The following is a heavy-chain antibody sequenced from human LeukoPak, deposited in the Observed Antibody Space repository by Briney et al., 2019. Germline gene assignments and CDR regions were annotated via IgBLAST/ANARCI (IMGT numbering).Heavy chain of an antibody. CDR1: GGTFSSYA. CDR2: IIPIFGTA. CDR3: AIHAGDYSGNSGFDY. D-gene: IGHD4-23*01. Sequence: SVKVSCKASGGTFSSYAISWVRQAPGQGLEWMGGIIPIFGTANYAQKFQGRVTITADESTSTAYMELSSLRSEDTAVYYCAIHAGDYSGNSGFDYWGQGTLVTVSS. J-gene: IGHJ4*02. V-gene: IGHV1-69*13.